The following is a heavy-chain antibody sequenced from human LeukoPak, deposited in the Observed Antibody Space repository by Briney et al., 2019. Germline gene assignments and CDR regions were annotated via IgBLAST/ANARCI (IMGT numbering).Heavy chain of an antibody. CDR3: EMFEGASYGGNAVDY. J-gene: IGHJ4*02. V-gene: IGHV3-15*01. CDR2: IKTKTDGETT. D-gene: IGHD4-23*01. Sequence: RSGGSLRLSCAASGFTFSNAWMSWVRQAPGKGLEWVGRIKTKTDGETTDYTAPVKGRFTISRDNSKNTLYLQMNSLRAEDTAVYYCEMFEGASYGGNAVDYWGQGTLVTVSS. CDR1: GFTFSNAW.